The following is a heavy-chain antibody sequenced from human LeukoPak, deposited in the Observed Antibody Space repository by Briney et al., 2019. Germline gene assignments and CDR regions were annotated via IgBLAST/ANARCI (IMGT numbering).Heavy chain of an antibody. Sequence: ASVTVSCTASGYTFTSYYMHWVRQATGQGLEWMGWMNPNSGNTGYAQKFQGRVTMTRNTSISTAYMELSSLRSEDTAVYYCARAGTVVIRRGVYFQHWGQGTLVTVSS. J-gene: IGHJ1*01. D-gene: IGHD3-22*01. CDR3: ARAGTVVIRRGVYFQH. CDR2: MNPNSGNT. CDR1: GYTFTSYY. V-gene: IGHV1-8*02.